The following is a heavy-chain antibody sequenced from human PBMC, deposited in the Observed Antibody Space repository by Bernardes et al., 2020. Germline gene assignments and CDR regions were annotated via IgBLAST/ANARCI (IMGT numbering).Heavy chain of an antibody. D-gene: IGHD6-6*01. CDR1: SGSFNGYY. V-gene: IGHV4-34*01. Sequence: SETLSLTCAVYSGSFNGYYWSWIRQSPGKGLEWLAEMHHNGGSNYKPSLSTRLTISLDTSKTQCSLILNSVTAADTGVYYCARGHSTSGFDVWGQGVLVTVSS. CDR3: ARGHSTSGFDV. CDR2: MHHNGGS. J-gene: IGHJ4*02.